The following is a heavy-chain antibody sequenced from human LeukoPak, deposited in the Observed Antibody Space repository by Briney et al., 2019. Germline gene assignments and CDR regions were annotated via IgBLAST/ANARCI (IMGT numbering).Heavy chain of an antibody. CDR2: MNPYSGNT. J-gene: IGHJ6*03. CDR1: GYTFTNYG. D-gene: IGHD6-19*01. Sequence: ASVKVSCKASGYTFTNYGINWVRQATGHGLEWMGWMNPYSGNTGYAQKFQGRVTMTRNTSIRTAYMELSSLRSEDTAVYYCARSLAGNHYYYMDVWGKGTTVTVSS. V-gene: IGHV1-8*01. CDR3: ARSLAGNHYYYMDV.